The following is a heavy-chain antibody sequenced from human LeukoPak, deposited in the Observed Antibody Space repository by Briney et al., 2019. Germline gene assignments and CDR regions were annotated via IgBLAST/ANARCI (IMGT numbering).Heavy chain of an antibody. J-gene: IGHJ3*02. CDR2: IIPMFGTA. D-gene: IGHD3-22*01. Sequence: SVKVSCKASGGTFSSNAISWVRQAPGQGLEWMGGIIPMFGTANYAQKFQGRVTITADESTSTAYMELSSLRSEDTAVYYCARRYYDSSELAFDIWGQGTMVTVSS. CDR3: ARRYYDSSELAFDI. CDR1: GGTFSSNA. V-gene: IGHV1-69*13.